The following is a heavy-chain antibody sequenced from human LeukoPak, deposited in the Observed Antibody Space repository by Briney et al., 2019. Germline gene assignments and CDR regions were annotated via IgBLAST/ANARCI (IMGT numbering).Heavy chain of an antibody. Sequence: EVSVKVSCKASGYTFTNYYIHWVRQAPGQRLEWMGVISPTGGDTNYAQKFQGRVTMTRDTSTNTVYRELSSLRSEDTAVYYCVRDLEWGNNDWFDPWGQGTLVTVSS. CDR1: GYTFTNYY. V-gene: IGHV1-46*01. CDR2: ISPTGGDT. CDR3: VRDLEWGNNDWFDP. D-gene: IGHD3-3*01. J-gene: IGHJ5*02.